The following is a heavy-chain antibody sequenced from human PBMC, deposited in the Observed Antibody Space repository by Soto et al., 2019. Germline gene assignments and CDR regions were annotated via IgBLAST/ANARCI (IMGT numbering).Heavy chain of an antibody. CDR3: ARLVGAYDSYFDH. V-gene: IGHV5-51*01. Sequence: PGESLKISCKASGYDFARTWIGWVRQLPGKGLDWLGIIYPGDSETRYSPSFRGQVTFSVDMSISTAYIQWSSLKTSDIAIYYCARLVGAYDSYFDHWGQGTRVTVSS. CDR1: GYDFARTW. D-gene: IGHD5-12*01. J-gene: IGHJ4*02. CDR2: IYPGDSET.